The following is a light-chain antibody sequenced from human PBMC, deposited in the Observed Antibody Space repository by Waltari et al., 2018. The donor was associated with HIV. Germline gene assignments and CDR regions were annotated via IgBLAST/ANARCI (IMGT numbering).Light chain of an antibody. V-gene: IGLV2-8*01. CDR2: EVS. CDR3: NSYAGSNNWV. J-gene: IGLJ3*02. Sequence: QSALTQPPSASGSPGQSVTISCTGTSSDVGGYNYVSWYQQHPGKAPILMIYEVSKRPSGVPDRLSGSKSGNTASLTVSGLQTEEEADYYCNSYAGSNNWVFGGGTKLTVL. CDR1: SSDVGGYNY.